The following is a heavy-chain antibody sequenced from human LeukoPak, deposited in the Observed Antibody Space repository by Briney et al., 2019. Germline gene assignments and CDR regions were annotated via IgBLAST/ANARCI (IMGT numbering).Heavy chain of an antibody. CDR3: ARRRFLAA. CDR2: ISSSSSYI. V-gene: IGHV3-21*01. CDR1: GFTFTTYA. D-gene: IGHD3-3*01. Sequence: PGGSLRLSCAASGFTFTTYAMSWVRQAPGKGLEWVSSISSSSSYIYYADSVKGRFTISRDNAKNSLYLQMNSLRAEDTAVYYCARRRFLAAWGQGTLVTVSS. J-gene: IGHJ4*02.